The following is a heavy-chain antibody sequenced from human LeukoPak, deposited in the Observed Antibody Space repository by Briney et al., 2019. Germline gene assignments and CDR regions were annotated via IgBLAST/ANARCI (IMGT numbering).Heavy chain of an antibody. Sequence: GGSLRLSCAASGFTFRDHYMSWIRQAPGKGLEWVAFISNNGDYTDHADAVKGRFTISRDNAKNSLSLQMNSLRPEDTGVYFCAREYFANPDCWGPGTLVTVSS. J-gene: IGHJ4*02. D-gene: IGHD3-10*01. CDR1: GFTFRDHY. CDR2: ISNNGDYT. CDR3: AREYFANPDC. V-gene: IGHV3-11*06.